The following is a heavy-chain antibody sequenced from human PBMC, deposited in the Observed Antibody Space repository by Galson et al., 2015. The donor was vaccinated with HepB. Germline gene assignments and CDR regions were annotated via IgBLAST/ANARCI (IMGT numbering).Heavy chain of an antibody. V-gene: IGHV1-69*06. CDR3: ARLPSFDI. CDR2: IIPILGTQ. CDR1: GGTFSSYG. J-gene: IGHJ3*02. Sequence: SVKVSCKASGGTFSSYGIYWVRQAPGQGLEWMGGIIPILGTQNYAQKFQGRVTITADKSTSTAYMELTSLRSDDTAVCYCARLPSFDIWGQGTLVTVSS.